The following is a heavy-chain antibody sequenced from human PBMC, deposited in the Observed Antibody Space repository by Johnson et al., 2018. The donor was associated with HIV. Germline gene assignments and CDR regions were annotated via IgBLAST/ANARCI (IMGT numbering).Heavy chain of an antibody. D-gene: IGHD5-12*01. CDR1: GFTFSDHY. CDR2: ISSSAGTI. J-gene: IGHJ3*02. CDR3: AKGLTGYSGYEKGGHAFDI. Sequence: VQLVESGGGLVKPGGSLRLSCAASGFTFSDHYMSWIRQAPGKGLECVSYISSSAGTISYTDSVKGRFTISRDNAKNSLYLQMNSLTAEDTAVYYCAKGLTGYSGYEKGGHAFDIWGQGTMVTVSS. V-gene: IGHV3-11*04.